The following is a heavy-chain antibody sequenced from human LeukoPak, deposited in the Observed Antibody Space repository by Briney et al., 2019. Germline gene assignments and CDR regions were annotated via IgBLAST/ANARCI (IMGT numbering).Heavy chain of an antibody. V-gene: IGHV1-2*02. CDR2: INPNSGGT. J-gene: IGHJ4*02. CDR3: ARKGKSGWYVTGVYYFDY. D-gene: IGHD6-19*01. Sequence: ASVKVSCKASGYTFTGYYMHWVRQAPGQGLEWMGWINPNSGGTNYAQKFQGRVTMTRDTTISTAYMELSRLRSDDTAVYYCARKGKSGWYVTGVYYFDYWGQGTLVTVSS. CDR1: GYTFTGYY.